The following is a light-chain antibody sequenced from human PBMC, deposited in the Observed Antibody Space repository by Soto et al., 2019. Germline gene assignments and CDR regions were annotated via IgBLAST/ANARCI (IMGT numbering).Light chain of an antibody. J-gene: IGKJ1*01. V-gene: IGKV1-5*01. CDR3: QHYEHYRT. CDR1: QSISSW. CDR2: DAS. Sequence: DIPTTQYPSSLTAPSGYRVTITCRASQSISSWLAWYQQKPGKAPKLLIYDASNLESGVPSRFSGSGSGTEFTLTISKLQPDELATYYCQHYEHYRTFGQGTKVDIK.